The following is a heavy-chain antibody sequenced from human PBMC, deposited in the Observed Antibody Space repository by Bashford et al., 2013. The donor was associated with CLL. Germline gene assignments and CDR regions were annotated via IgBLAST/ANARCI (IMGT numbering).Heavy chain of an antibody. J-gene: IGHJ1*01. D-gene: IGHD3-22*01. CDR3: AKVAYYDNREYFQD. Sequence: GGSLRLSCAASGFSFSSYAMSWVRQSPGKGLEWVSRISWNSVSVGYADSVKGRFTISRDNARNSLYLEMNSLRAEDTALYYCAKVAYYDNREYFQDWGQGTLVTVSS. CDR1: GFSFSSYA. CDR2: ISWNSVSV. V-gene: IGHV3-9*01.